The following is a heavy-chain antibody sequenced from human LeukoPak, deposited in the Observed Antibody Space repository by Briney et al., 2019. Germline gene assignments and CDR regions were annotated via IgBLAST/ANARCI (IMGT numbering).Heavy chain of an antibody. CDR1: GGSISCSNW. CDR3: VRLLGVGGAFDI. D-gene: IGHD3-22*01. J-gene: IGHJ3*02. Sequence: SETLSLTCAVSGGSISCSNWWSWVRQPPGKGLEWIGEIYHSGSTNYNPSLKSRVTISVDKSKNQFSLKLSSVTAADTAVYYCVRLLGVGGAFDIWGQGTMVTVSS. V-gene: IGHV4-4*02. CDR2: IYHSGST.